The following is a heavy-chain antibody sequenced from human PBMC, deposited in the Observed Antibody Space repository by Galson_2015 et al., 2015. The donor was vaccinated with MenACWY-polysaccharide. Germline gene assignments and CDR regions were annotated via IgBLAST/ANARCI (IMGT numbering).Heavy chain of an antibody. CDR1: GFSLGGWY. CDR3: ARGHYGLDV. V-gene: IGHV3-11*01. J-gene: IGHJ6*02. CDR2: ISKSGDSI. Sequence: SLRLSCAASGFSLGGWYMSWIRQAPGKGLEWLSHISKSGDSIYYADSVKGRFTISRDNARNSLYLQVNSLEAEDTAIYYCARGHYGLDVWGQGTTVTVSS.